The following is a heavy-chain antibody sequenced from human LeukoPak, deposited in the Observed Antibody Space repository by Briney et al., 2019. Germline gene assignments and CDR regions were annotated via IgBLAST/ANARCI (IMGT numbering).Heavy chain of an antibody. Sequence: GGSLRLSCAASGFTVSSYAMHWVRQAPGKGLEWVAVVSYDGSNKYYADSVKGRFTISRDNSKNTLYLQMNSLRAEDTAVYYCAKEREWFGELPLGYWGQGTLVTVSS. CDR1: GFTVSSYA. J-gene: IGHJ4*02. V-gene: IGHV3-30-3*01. D-gene: IGHD3-10*01. CDR2: VSYDGSNK. CDR3: AKEREWFGELPLGY.